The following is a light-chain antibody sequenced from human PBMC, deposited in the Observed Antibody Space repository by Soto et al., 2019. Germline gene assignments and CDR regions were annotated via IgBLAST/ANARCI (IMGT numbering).Light chain of an antibody. CDR1: QSVSSN. J-gene: IGKJ4*01. Sequence: EIVLTQSPATLSLSPGERATLSCRASQSVSSNLAWYQQKPGQAPRLLIYDASNRATGIPARFSGSGSGTDFTLTISSLEPEDYAVYYSQQHDNWPLTFGGGTKVEI. CDR3: QQHDNWPLT. CDR2: DAS. V-gene: IGKV3-11*01.